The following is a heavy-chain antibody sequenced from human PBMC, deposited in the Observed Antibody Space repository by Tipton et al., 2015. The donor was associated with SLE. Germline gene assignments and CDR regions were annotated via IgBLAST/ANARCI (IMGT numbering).Heavy chain of an antibody. CDR1: CESFGGYY. Sequence: TLSLTCSIYCESFGGYYWSWIRQPPGKGLEWIGEINHGGSTNYNPSLKSRVTISVDTSKNQFSLKLSSVTAADTAVYYCAQAHLWGSYRYASDIWGQGTMVTVSS. D-gene: IGHD3-16*02. V-gene: IGHV4-34*01. J-gene: IGHJ3*02. CDR2: INHGGST. CDR3: AQAHLWGSYRYASDI.